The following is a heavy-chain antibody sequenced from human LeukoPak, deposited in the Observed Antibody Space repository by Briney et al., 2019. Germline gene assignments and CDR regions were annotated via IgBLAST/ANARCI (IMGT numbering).Heavy chain of an antibody. J-gene: IGHJ3*02. V-gene: IGHV3-21*04. Sequence: GGSLRLSCAASGFTFSSYSMNWVRQAPGKGLEWVSFISSSSSYIYYADSVKGRFTISRDNAKNSLYLQMNSLRAEDTAVYYCAKGFSSAANDAFDIWGQGTMVTVSS. D-gene: IGHD2/OR15-2a*01. CDR1: GFTFSSYS. CDR3: AKGFSSAANDAFDI. CDR2: ISSSSSYI.